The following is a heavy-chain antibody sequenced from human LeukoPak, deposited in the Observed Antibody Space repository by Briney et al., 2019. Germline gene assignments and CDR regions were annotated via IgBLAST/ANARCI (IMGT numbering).Heavy chain of an antibody. Sequence: PSETLSLTCTVSGGSISSSSYYWGWIRQPPGKGLEWIGSIYYSGSTYYNPSLKSRVTISVDTSKNQFSLKLSSVTAADTAVYYCARVLFSVDTAYYYYGMDVWGQGTTVTVSS. CDR2: IYYSGST. CDR3: ARVLFSVDTAYYYYGMDV. J-gene: IGHJ6*02. D-gene: IGHD5-18*01. CDR1: GGSISSSSYY. V-gene: IGHV4-39*07.